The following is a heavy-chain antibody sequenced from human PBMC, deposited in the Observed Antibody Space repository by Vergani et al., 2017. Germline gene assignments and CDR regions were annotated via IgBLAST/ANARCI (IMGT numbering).Heavy chain of an antibody. CDR2: IKQDGSEK. CDR1: GFTFSDYW. V-gene: IGHV3-7*01. J-gene: IGHJ6*04. CDR3: ARDPDHYGSGSEMDV. Sequence: EVQLVESGGGLVQPGGSLRLSCVASGFTFSDYWMSWVRQAPGKGLEWVANIKQDGSEKYYVDSVKGRFTISRDNAKNSLYLQMNSLRAEDTAVYYCARDPDHYGSGSEMDVWGKGTTVIVSS. D-gene: IGHD3-10*01.